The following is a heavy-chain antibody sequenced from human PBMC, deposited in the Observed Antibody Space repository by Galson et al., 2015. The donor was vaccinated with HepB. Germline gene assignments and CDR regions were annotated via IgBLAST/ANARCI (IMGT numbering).Heavy chain of an antibody. D-gene: IGHD3-10*01. CDR1: GFIFSSYA. CDR3: ARGGGDYYYYGMDV. J-gene: IGHJ6*02. Sequence: SLRLSCAASGFIFSSYAMTWVRRAPGKGLEWVSSTSASGGTYYAHSVKGRFTFSRDTSKNTLYLQMNSLTAEDTALYHCARGGGDYYYYGMDVWGQGTTVTVSS. V-gene: IGHV3-23*01. CDR2: TSASGGT.